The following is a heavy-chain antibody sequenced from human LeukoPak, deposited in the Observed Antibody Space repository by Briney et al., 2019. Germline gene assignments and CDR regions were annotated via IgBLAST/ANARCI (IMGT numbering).Heavy chain of an antibody. CDR1: GFTVSSNY. D-gene: IGHD3-22*01. V-gene: IGHV3-53*01. CDR2: IYSGGST. J-gene: IGHJ3*02. CDR3: ARSARSGYFQYAFYI. Sequence: GGSLRLSCAASGFTVSSNYMSWVRQAPGKGLEWVSVIYSGGSTYYADSVKGRFTISRDNSKNTLYLQMNSLRAEDTAVYYCARSARSGYFQYAFYIWGQGTMVTVSS.